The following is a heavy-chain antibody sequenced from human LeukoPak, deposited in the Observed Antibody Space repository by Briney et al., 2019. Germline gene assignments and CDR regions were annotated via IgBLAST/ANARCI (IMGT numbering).Heavy chain of an antibody. CDR2: INHSGST. CDR3: ARVSSDTRFDP. J-gene: IGHJ5*02. D-gene: IGHD2-2*02. V-gene: IGHV4-34*01. Sequence: SETLSLTCAVYGGSFSGYYWSWIRQPPGKGLEWIGEINHSGSTYYNPSLKSRVTISVDTSKNQFSLKLSSVTAADTAVYYCARVSSDTRFDPWGQGTLVTVSS. CDR1: GGSFSGYY.